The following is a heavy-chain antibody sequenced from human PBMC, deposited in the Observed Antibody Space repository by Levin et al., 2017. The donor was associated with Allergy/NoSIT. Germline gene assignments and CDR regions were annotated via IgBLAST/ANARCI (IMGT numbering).Heavy chain of an antibody. CDR3: ARELGTPGFWHFDL. CDR2: IATNGDT. J-gene: IGHJ2*01. Sequence: ETLSLTCAAAGFSFSNYDMHWVRQATGEGLEWVSGIATNGDTYYQGSVKGRFTISRENAKNSLYLQMNSLRAGDTAVYYCARELGTPGFWHFDLWGRGTLVTVSS. CDR1: GFSFSNYD. V-gene: IGHV3-13*04. D-gene: IGHD7-27*01.